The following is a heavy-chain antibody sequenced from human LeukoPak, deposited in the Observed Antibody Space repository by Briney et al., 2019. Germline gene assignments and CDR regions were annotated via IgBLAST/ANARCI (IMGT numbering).Heavy chain of an antibody. CDR1: GFTVSSNY. J-gene: IGHJ6*02. CDR2: IYSGGST. V-gene: IGHV3-66*01. Sequence: PGGSLRLSCAASGFTVSSNYMSWVRQAAGKGLEWVSVIYSGGSTYYADSVKGRFTISRDNSKNTLYLQMNSLRAEDTAVYYCARGPISMVRGVKTRYYYYGMDVWGQGTTVTVSS. D-gene: IGHD3-10*01. CDR3: ARGPISMVRGVKTRYYYYGMDV.